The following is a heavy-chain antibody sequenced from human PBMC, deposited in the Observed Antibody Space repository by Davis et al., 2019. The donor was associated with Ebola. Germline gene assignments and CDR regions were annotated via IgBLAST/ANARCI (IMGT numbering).Heavy chain of an antibody. J-gene: IGHJ4*02. CDR1: GYSFTSYW. CDR2: LHPGDSDT. V-gene: IGHV5-51*01. Sequence: GESLKISCKGSGYSFTSYWNGLLRQLPGKGLEWVGILHPGDSDTRYSPSFQGQVTSSADKSISTAYPQWSSLKASDTAMYYCAGLDWRRIGEVPDDYWGQGTLVTVSS. CDR3: AGLDWRRIGEVPDDY. D-gene: IGHD3-10*01.